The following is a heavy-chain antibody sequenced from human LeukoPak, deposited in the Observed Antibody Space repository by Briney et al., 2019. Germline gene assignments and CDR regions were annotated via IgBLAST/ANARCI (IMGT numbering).Heavy chain of an antibody. Sequence: GASVKVSCKASGGTFSSYAISWVRQAPGQGLEWMGGIIPIFGTANYAQKFQGRVTITADESTSTAYMELSSLRSEDTAVYYCATGNLPDYDILTGYYSYYFDYWGQGTLVTVSS. J-gene: IGHJ4*02. CDR2: IIPIFGTA. CDR1: GGTFSSYA. D-gene: IGHD3-9*01. CDR3: ATGNLPDYDILTGYYSYYFDY. V-gene: IGHV1-69*13.